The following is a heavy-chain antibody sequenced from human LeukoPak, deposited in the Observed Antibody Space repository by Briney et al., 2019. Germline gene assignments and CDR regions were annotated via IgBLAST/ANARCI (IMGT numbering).Heavy chain of an antibody. CDR2: INHSGST. CDR3: AGGQNGSGSYYNPGPPDY. D-gene: IGHD3-10*01. V-gene: IGHV4-34*01. J-gene: IGHJ4*02. Sequence: SETLSLTCAAYGGSFSGYYWSWIRQPPGKGLEWIGEINHSGSTNYNPSLKSRVTISVDTSKNQFSLKLSSVTAADTAVYYCAGGQNGSGSYYNPGPPDYWGQGTLVTVSS. CDR1: GGSFSGYY.